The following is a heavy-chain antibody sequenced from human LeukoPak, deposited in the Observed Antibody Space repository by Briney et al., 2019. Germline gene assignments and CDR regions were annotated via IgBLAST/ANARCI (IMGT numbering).Heavy chain of an antibody. CDR3: ARIQPLAYYDSSGYYPDY. CDR2: INHSGST. D-gene: IGHD3-22*01. CDR1: GGSFSGYY. J-gene: IGHJ4*02. Sequence: PSETLSLTCAVYGGSFSGYYWSWIRQPPGKGLEWIGEINHSGSTNYNPSLKSRVTISVDTSKNQFSLKLSSVTAADTAVYYCARIQPLAYYDSSGYYPDYWGQGTLATVSS. V-gene: IGHV4-34*01.